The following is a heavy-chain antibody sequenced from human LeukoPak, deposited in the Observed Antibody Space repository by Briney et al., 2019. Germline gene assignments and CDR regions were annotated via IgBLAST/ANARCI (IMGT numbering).Heavy chain of an antibody. J-gene: IGHJ4*02. CDR3: AKHTSIGKYCTNGVCSPFDY. CDR1: GFTFSSYA. V-gene: IGHV3-23*01. Sequence: GGSLTLFCAGSGFTFSSYAMSWARQSPGQGVEGLSAISDSGDHTPYADPVGGRFTISRDNTRTRLYLQMIRLRPEDTAVYYCAKHTSIGKYCTNGVCSPFDYWGQGTLVTVSS. D-gene: IGHD2-8*01. CDR2: ISDSGDHT.